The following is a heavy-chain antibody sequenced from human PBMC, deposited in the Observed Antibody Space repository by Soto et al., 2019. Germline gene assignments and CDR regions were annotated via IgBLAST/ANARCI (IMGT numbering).Heavy chain of an antibody. Sequence: SETLSLTCTVSCGSISSYYWSWIRQPPGKGLEWIGYIYYSGSTNYNPSLKSRVTISVDTSKNQFSLKLSSVTAADTAVYYCARVLHGDSSSWEELRRYYSCCMDVWGQ. D-gene: IGHD6-13*01. CDR3: ARVLHGDSSSWEELRRYYSCCMDV. V-gene: IGHV4-59*01. CDR1: CGSISSYY. CDR2: IYYSGST. J-gene: IGHJ6*02.